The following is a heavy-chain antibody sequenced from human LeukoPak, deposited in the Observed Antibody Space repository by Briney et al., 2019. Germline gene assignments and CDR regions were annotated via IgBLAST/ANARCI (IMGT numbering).Heavy chain of an antibody. CDR2: ISAYNGNT. Sequence: ASVKVSCKASGYTFTSYGISWVRQAPGQGLEWMGWISAYNGNTNYAQKLQGRVTMTTDTSTSTAYMELSSLRSEDTAVYYCARPAELSRGYSYGYPYYGMDVWGQGTTVTVSS. CDR1: GYTFTSYG. V-gene: IGHV1-18*01. D-gene: IGHD5-18*01. J-gene: IGHJ6*02. CDR3: ARPAELSRGYSYGYPYYGMDV.